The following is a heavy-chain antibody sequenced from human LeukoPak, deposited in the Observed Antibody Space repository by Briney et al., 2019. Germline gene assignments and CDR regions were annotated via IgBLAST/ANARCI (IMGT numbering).Heavy chain of an antibody. Sequence: GGSLRLSCVASGFSFSSDGMSWVRQAPGKGLEWVSAISGSGGSTYYADSVKGRFTISRDNSKNTLYLQMNSLRAEDTAVYYCAKFERFLEWLLSPTGYFDYWGQGTLVTVSS. CDR3: AKFERFLEWLLSPTGYFDY. J-gene: IGHJ4*02. CDR1: GFSFSSDG. D-gene: IGHD3-3*01. CDR2: ISGSGGST. V-gene: IGHV3-23*01.